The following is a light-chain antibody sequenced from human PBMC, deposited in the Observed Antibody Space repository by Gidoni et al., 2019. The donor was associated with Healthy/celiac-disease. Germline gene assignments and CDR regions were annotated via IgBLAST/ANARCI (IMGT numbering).Light chain of an antibody. J-gene: IGKJ4*01. CDR3: QQYYSTPLT. Sequence: DIVMTQSPDSLAVSLGERATINCKSSQSVLYSSNNKNYLAWYQQKPGQPPKLLIYLASTRESGVPDRFSGSGSGTDFTLTISSLQAEDVAVSYCQQYYSTPLTFGGGTKVEIK. V-gene: IGKV4-1*01. CDR1: QSVLYSSNNKNY. CDR2: LAS.